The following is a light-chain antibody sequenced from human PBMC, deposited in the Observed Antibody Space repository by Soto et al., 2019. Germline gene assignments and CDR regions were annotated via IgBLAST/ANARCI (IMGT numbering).Light chain of an antibody. CDR2: DVS. CDR3: SSYTSTFTLV. V-gene: IGLV2-14*01. Sequence: QSVLTQPASVSGSPGQSITISCTGTSSDVGRYNYVSWYQQHPGKVPKLMIYDVSNRPSGVSNRFSGSKSGNTASLTISGLQADDEADYYCSSYTSTFTLVFGTGTKVTVL. J-gene: IGLJ1*01. CDR1: SSDVGRYNY.